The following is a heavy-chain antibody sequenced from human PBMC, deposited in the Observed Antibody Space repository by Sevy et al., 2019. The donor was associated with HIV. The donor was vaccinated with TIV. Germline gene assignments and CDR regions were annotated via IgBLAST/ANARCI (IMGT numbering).Heavy chain of an antibody. D-gene: IGHD3-16*01. Sequence: ASVKVSCEASGVTFNNYGFSWVRQAPGQGLEWMGGIIPMFGTTDYAHNFQDRVTITADPSTSTAYMELNSPISEDTAVYYCARGITFITGGGYYFDSWGQGTMVTVSS. CDR1: GVTFNNYG. CDR2: IIPMFGTT. V-gene: IGHV1-69*13. CDR3: ARGITFITGGGYYFDS. J-gene: IGHJ4*02.